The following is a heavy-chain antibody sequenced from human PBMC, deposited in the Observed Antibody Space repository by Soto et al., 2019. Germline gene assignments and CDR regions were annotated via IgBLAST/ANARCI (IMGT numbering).Heavy chain of an antibody. D-gene: IGHD6-25*01. J-gene: IGHJ5*02. CDR1: SGSISSSNW. Sequence: QVQLQESGPGLVKPSGTLSLTCAVSSGSISSSNWWSWVRQPPGKGLEWIGEIYHSGSTNYNPSLKRRVTIAVDKTKNQFSLKLSSVTAADTAVYYCARAIAAKLYNWFDPWGQGTLVTVSS. CDR3: ARAIAAKLYNWFDP. CDR2: IYHSGST. V-gene: IGHV4-4*02.